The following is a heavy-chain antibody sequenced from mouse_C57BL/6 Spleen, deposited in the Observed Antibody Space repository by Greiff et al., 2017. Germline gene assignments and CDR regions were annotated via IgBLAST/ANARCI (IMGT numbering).Heavy chain of an antibody. CDR2: IWSGGST. V-gene: IGHV2-2*01. CDR1: GFSLTSYG. CDR3: ARKGVYYGNSYAMDY. D-gene: IGHD2-1*01. Sequence: VQLQQSGPGLVQPSQSLSITCTVSGFSLTSYGVHWVRQSPGKGLEWLGVIWSGGSTDNNAAFISRLSISKDNSKSQVFFKMNSLQADDTAIYYCARKGVYYGNSYAMDYWGQGTSVTVSS. J-gene: IGHJ4*01.